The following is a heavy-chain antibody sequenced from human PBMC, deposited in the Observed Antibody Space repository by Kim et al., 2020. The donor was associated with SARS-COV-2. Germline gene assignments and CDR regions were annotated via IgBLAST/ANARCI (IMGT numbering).Heavy chain of an antibody. J-gene: IGHJ6*02. CDR3: AREWGSGSYYYYYGMDV. Sequence: ASVKVSCKASGYTFTSYYMHWVRQAPGQGLEWMGIINPSGGSTSYAQKFQGRVTMTRDTSTSTVYMELSSLRSEDTAVYYCAREWGSGSYYYYYGMDVWGQGTTVTVSS. CDR1: GYTFTSYY. V-gene: IGHV1-46*01. D-gene: IGHD1-26*01. CDR2: INPSGGST.